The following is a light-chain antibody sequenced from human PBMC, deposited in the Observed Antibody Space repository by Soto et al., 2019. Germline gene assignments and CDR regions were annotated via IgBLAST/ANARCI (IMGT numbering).Light chain of an antibody. CDR2: EVT. J-gene: IGLJ2*01. CDR1: STDVGGYDY. Sequence: QSALTQPASVSGSPGQSITISCTGTSTDVGGYDYVSWYQQHPGKAPQLMIYEVTNRYSGVTDRFSGSKCGNTASLTIAGHQAEDEGDYYCTSYTSSITVLFGGGTKLTVL. CDR3: TSYTSSITVL. V-gene: IGLV2-14*01.